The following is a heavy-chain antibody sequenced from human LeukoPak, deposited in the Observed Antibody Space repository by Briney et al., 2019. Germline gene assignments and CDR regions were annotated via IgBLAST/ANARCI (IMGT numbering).Heavy chain of an antibody. CDR2: INHSGST. J-gene: IGHJ5*02. CDR1: GGSFSGYY. Sequence: PSETLSLTCAVYGGSFSGYYWSWIRQPPGKGLEWIGEINHSGSTNYNPSLKSRVTISVDTSKNQFSLKLSSVTAADTAVYYCARVMVTRYFDWLLESWGQGTLVTVSS. D-gene: IGHD3-9*01. V-gene: IGHV4-34*01. CDR3: ARVMVTRYFDWLLES.